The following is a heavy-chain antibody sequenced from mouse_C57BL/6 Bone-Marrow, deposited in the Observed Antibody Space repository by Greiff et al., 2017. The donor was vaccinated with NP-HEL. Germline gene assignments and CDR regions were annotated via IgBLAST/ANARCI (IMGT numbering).Heavy chain of an antibody. J-gene: IGHJ4*01. D-gene: IGHD2-12*01. Sequence: QVQLKESGAELARPGASVKMSCKASGYTFTSYTMHWVKQRPGQGLEWIGYINPSSGYTKYNQKFKDKATLTADKSSSTAYMQLSSLTSEDSAVYYCTRPSDDRAYYAMDYWGQGTSVTVSS. CDR1: GYTFTSYT. V-gene: IGHV1-4*01. CDR3: TRPSDDRAYYAMDY. CDR2: INPSSGYT.